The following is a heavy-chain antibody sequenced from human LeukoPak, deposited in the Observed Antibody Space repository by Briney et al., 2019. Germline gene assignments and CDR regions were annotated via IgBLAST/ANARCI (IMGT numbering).Heavy chain of an antibody. CDR1: GGTFSSYA. CDR3: ARSLGSSGGYYYYMDV. V-gene: IGHV1-69*13. Sequence: GASVKVSCKASGGTFSSYAISWMRQAPGQGLEWMGGITPIFGTANYAQEFQGRVTITADESTSTAYMELSSLRSEDTAVYYCARSLGSSGGYYYYMDVWGKGTTVTISS. J-gene: IGHJ6*03. D-gene: IGHD6-13*01. CDR2: ITPIFGTA.